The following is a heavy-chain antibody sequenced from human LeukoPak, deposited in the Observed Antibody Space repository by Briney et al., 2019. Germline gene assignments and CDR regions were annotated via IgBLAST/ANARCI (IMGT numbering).Heavy chain of an antibody. CDR2: ISYDGSNK. V-gene: IGHV3-30*18. Sequence: PGRSLRLSCAASGFTFSSYGMHWVRQAPRKGLEWVAVISYDGSNKYYADSVKGRFTISRDNSKNTLYLQMNSLRAEDTAVYYCAKDRGYSSSWYLGGHDAFDIWGQGTMVTVSS. J-gene: IGHJ3*02. D-gene: IGHD6-13*01. CDR3: AKDRGYSSSWYLGGHDAFDI. CDR1: GFTFSSYG.